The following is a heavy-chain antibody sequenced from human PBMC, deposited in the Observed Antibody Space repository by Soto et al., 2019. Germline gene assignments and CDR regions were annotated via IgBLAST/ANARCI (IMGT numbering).Heavy chain of an antibody. V-gene: IGHV3-53*04. CDR2: IYSGGST. CDR1: GFTVSSNY. CDR3: ARDQTIFGAPYYMDV. Sequence: EVQLVESGGGLVQPGGSLRLSCAASGFTVSSNYMSWVRQAPGKGLEWVSVIYSGGSTYYADSVKGRFTISRHNSKNTLYLQMNRLRAEDTAVYYCARDQTIFGAPYYMDVWGKGTTVTVSS. J-gene: IGHJ6*03. D-gene: IGHD3-3*01.